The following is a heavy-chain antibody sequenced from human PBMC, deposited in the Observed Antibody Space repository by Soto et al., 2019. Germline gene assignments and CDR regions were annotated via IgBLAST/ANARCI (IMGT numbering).Heavy chain of an antibody. J-gene: IGHJ4*02. D-gene: IGHD6-13*01. CDR3: ARGQGIEAAGTFDY. CDR1: GGSFSGYY. CDR2: INHSGST. Sequence: SETLYLTCAFYGGSFSGYYWSWIRQPPGKGLEWIGEINHSGSTNYNPSLKSRVTISVDTSKNQFSLKLSSVTAADTVVYYCARGQGIEAAGTFDYWGQGTLVTVSS. V-gene: IGHV4-34*01.